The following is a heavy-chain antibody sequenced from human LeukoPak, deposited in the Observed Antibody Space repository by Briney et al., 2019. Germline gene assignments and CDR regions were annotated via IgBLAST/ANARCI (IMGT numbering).Heavy chain of an antibody. J-gene: IGHJ4*02. Sequence: GGSLRLSCAASGFTFSSYWMSWVRQAPGKGLEWAANIKQDGSEKYYVDSVKGRFTISRDNAKNSLYLQMNSLRAEDTAVYYCARAKSRQQLVLTFDYWGQGTLVTVSS. CDR3: ARAKSRQQLVLTFDY. V-gene: IGHV3-7*03. CDR1: GFTFSSYW. D-gene: IGHD6-13*01. CDR2: IKQDGSEK.